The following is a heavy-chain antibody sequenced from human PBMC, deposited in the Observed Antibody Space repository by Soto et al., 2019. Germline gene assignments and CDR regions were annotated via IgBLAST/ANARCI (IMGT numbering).Heavy chain of an antibody. V-gene: IGHV4-30-2*01. CDR1: GGSISSGGYS. D-gene: IGHD6-19*01. Sequence: QLQLQESGSGLVKPSQTLSLTCAVSGGSISSGGYSWSWIRQPPGKGLEWIGYISHSGSTYYNPSITSRGTISVDRAKNQFSLKLSSVTAAGTAVYYCARGGLLPDYWGQGTLVTVSS. J-gene: IGHJ4*02. CDR3: ARGGLLPDY. CDR2: ISHSGST.